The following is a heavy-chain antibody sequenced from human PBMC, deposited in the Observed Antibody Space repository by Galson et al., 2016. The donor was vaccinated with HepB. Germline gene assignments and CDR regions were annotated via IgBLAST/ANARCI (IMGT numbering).Heavy chain of an antibody. J-gene: IGHJ3*02. CDR3: ARDQQLANFDWFSQRGASDI. V-gene: IGHV1-69*06. D-gene: IGHD3-9*01. CDR1: GGTFSSYG. CDR2: IIPIFGTA. Sequence: SVKVSCKASGGTFSSYGISWVRQAPGQRLEWLGGIIPIFGTANSAQKFQGRVTITADKSTNTAYMELSRLRSEDTAVYFCARDQQLANFDWFSQRGASDIWGQGTMVTVSS.